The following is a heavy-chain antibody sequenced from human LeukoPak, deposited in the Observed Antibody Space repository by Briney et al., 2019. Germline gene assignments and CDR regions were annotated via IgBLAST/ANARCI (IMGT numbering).Heavy chain of an antibody. CDR2: ISSSSSYI. Sequence: GGSLRLSCAASGFTFSSYSMNWVRQAPGKGLEWVSSISSSSSYIYYADSVRGRFTISRDNAKNSLYLQMNSLRAEDTAVYYCARDMGGYSIATFDYWGQGTLVTVSS. J-gene: IGHJ4*02. CDR1: GFTFSSYS. V-gene: IGHV3-21*01. D-gene: IGHD3-22*01. CDR3: ARDMGGYSIATFDY.